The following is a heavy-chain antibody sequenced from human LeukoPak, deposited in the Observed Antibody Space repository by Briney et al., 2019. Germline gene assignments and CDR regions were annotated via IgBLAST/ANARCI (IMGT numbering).Heavy chain of an antibody. J-gene: IGHJ6*03. CDR2: IRSKANSYAT. CDR3: TRQHSSGWLYYYYYYMDV. Sequence: GGSLRLSCAASGFTFSGSAMHWVRQASGKGLEWVGRIRSKANSYATAYAASVKGRFTISRDDSKNTAYLQMNSLKTEDTAVYHCTRQHSSGWLYYYYYYMDVWGKGTTVTVSS. CDR1: GFTFSGSA. V-gene: IGHV3-73*01. D-gene: IGHD6-19*01.